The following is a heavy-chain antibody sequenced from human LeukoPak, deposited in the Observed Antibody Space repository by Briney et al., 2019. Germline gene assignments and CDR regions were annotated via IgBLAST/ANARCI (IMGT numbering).Heavy chain of an antibody. CDR3: ARGYYDSSGYYALAFDY. V-gene: IGHV1-46*01. CDR2: INPSGGST. J-gene: IGHJ4*02. Sequence: ASVKVSCKASGHTFTSYYMHWVRQAPGQGLEWMGIINPSGGSTSYAQKFQGRVTMTRDMSTSTVYMELSSLRSEDTAVYYCARGYYDSSGYYALAFDYWGQGTLVTVSS. D-gene: IGHD3-22*01. CDR1: GHTFTSYY.